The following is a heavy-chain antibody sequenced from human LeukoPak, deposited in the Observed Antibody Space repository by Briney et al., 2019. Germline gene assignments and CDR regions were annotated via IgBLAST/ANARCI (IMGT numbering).Heavy chain of an antibody. CDR3: ATLYYDSSGYRDNWFDP. V-gene: IGHV1-24*01. CDR1: GYTLTELF. J-gene: IGHJ5*02. D-gene: IGHD3-22*01. Sequence: ASVKVSCKVSGYTLTELFMHWVRQAPGKGLEWMGGFDPEDGETIYAQKFQGRVTMTEDTSTDTAYMELSSLRSEDTAVYYCATLYYDSSGYRDNWFDPWGQGTLVTVSS. CDR2: FDPEDGET.